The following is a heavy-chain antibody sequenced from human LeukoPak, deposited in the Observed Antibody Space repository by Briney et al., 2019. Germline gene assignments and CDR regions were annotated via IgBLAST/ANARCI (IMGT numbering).Heavy chain of an antibody. CDR2: IYYSGST. CDR1: GGSISSRSYY. D-gene: IGHD3-16*01. V-gene: IGHV4-39*07. Sequence: SETLSLTCTVSGGSISSRSYYWGWIRQPPGKGLEWIGSIYYSGSTYYNPSLKSRVTISVDTSKNQFSLKLGSVTAADTAVYYCARGNQLYDYVWDYWGQGTLVTVSS. CDR3: ARGNQLYDYVWDY. J-gene: IGHJ4*02.